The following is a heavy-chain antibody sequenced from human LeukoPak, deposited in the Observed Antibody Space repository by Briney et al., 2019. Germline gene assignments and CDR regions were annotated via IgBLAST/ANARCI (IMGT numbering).Heavy chain of an antibody. Sequence: PGGSLRLACAASGFSFRIYAMNWVRQVRGKGLEWVSSMGGGDVATYYADSVSGRFTISSDYSRNTVSLQMNSLRAEDTAIHSCAKGLVVNDNYFDNWGQGTLVTVSS. CDR3: AKGLVVNDNYFDN. J-gene: IGHJ4*02. CDR1: GFSFRIYA. V-gene: IGHV3-23*01. CDR2: MGGGDVAT. D-gene: IGHD2-15*01.